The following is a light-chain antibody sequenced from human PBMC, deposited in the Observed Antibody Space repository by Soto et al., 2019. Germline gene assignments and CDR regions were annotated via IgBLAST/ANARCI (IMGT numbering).Light chain of an antibody. CDR2: EVS. J-gene: IGLJ1*01. CDR3: SYYPALRV. Sequence: QSVLTQPPSASGTPGQSVTISCTGTSSDVGGYNYVSWYQQHPGKAPKLMIYEVSKRPSGVPDRFSGSKSGNTASLTVSGLQAEDEADSSGSYYPALRVFGPRSNVTV. CDR1: SSDVGGYNY. V-gene: IGLV2-8*01.